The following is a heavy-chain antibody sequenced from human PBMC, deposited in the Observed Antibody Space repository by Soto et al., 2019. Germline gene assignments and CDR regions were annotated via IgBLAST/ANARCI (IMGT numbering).Heavy chain of an antibody. CDR1: GYTFTGYY. CDR3: ARHGVLPADQYYYYYGMDV. D-gene: IGHD2-2*01. J-gene: IGHJ6*02. Sequence: QVQLVQSGAEVKKPGASVKVSCKASGYTFTGYYMHWVRQAPGQGLEWMGWINPNSGGTNYAQKFQGWVTMTRDTSISTAYMVLSRLRSDDTAVYYCARHGVLPADQYYYYYGMDVWGQGTTVTVSS. CDR2: INPNSGGT. V-gene: IGHV1-2*04.